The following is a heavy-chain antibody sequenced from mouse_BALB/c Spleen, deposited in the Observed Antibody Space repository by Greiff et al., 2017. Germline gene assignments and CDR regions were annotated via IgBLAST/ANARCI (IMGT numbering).Heavy chain of an antibody. CDR3: ARRAFAY. D-gene: IGHD3-3*01. Sequence: EVQRVESGGGLVKPGGSLKLSCAASGFTFSDYYMYWVRQTPEKRLEWVATISDGGSYTYYPDSVKGRFTISRDNAKNNLYLQMSSLKSEDTAMYYCARRAFAYWGQGTLVTVSA. CDR2: ISDGGSYT. CDR1: GFTFSDYY. V-gene: IGHV5-4*02. J-gene: IGHJ3*01.